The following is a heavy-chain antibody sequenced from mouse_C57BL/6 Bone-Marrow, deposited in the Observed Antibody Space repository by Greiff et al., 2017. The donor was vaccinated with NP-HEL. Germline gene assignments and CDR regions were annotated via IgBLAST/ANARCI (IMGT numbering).Heavy chain of an antibody. V-gene: IGHV5-9-1*02. J-gene: IGHJ1*03. CDR2: ISRGGDYI. CDR1: GFTFSSYA. CDR3: TRADYGSSSRYFDV. Sequence: DVMLVESGEGLVKPGGSLKLSCAASGFTFSSYAMSWVRQTPEKRLEWVAYISRGGDYIYYADTVKGRFTISRDNARNTLYLQMSSLKSEDTAMYYCTRADYGSSSRYFDVWGTGTTVTVSS. D-gene: IGHD1-1*01.